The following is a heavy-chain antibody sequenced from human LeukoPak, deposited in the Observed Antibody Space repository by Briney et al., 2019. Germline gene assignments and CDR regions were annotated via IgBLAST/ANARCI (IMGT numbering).Heavy chain of an antibody. V-gene: IGHV3-7*01. CDR2: IKQDGSEK. J-gene: IGHJ4*02. CDR1: GFTFSSYW. CDR3: ARRRYSYGYDY. D-gene: IGHD5-18*01. Sequence: QPGGSLRLSCVASGFTFSSYWMSWVRQAPGRGLEWVANIKQDGSEKYYVDSVKGRFTISRGNAKNSLYLQMNSLRAEDTAVYYCARRRYSYGYDYWGQGTLVTVSS.